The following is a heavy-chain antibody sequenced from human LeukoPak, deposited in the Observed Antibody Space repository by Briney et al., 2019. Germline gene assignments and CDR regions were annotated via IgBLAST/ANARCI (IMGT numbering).Heavy chain of an antibody. D-gene: IGHD6-19*01. Sequence: PSETLSLTCAVYGGSFSGYYWSWIRQPPGKGLEWIGEINHSGSTNYNPSLKSRVTISVDTSKNQFSLKLSSVTAADTAVYYCAREEGRIAVAGKRRGYWGQGTLVTVSS. J-gene: IGHJ4*02. CDR2: INHSGST. CDR3: AREEGRIAVAGKRRGY. V-gene: IGHV4-34*01. CDR1: GGSFSGYY.